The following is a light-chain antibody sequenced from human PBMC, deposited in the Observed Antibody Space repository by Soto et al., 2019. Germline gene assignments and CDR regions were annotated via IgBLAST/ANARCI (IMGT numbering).Light chain of an antibody. J-gene: IGKJ1*01. CDR1: SNT. CDR2: YAS. V-gene: IGKV3-15*01. CDR3: HQYDNLPWT. Sequence: SNTLAWYQQKPGEDPTLLIYYASYMSTGGTARCIGSGSGTDFTITISSLQPEDDAAVYCHQYDNLPWTFGQGTKVDIK.